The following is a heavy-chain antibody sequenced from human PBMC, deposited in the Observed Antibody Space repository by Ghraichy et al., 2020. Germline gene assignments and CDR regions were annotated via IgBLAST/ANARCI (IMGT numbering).Heavy chain of an antibody. D-gene: IGHD6-13*01. J-gene: IGHJ4*02. CDR2: ISGSGGST. CDR1: GFTFSSYA. V-gene: IGHV3-23*01. CDR3: ATQQTSSSWYFGGVGNEYYFDY. Sequence: GGSLRLSCAASGFTFSSYAMSWVRQAPGKGLEWVSAISGSGGSTYYADSVKGRFTISRDNSKNTLYLQMNSLRAEDTAVYYCATQQTSSSWYFGGVGNEYYFDYWGQGTLVTVSS.